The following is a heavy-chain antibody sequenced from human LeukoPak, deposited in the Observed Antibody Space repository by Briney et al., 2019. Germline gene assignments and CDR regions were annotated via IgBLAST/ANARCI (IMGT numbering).Heavy chain of an antibody. V-gene: IGHV3-23*01. J-gene: IGHJ4*02. CDR3: AKSHYYGSGSLEY. CDR2: ISGRGDST. Sequence: GGSLRLSCAASGFTFSSYAMSWVRQAPGKGLERVSAISGRGDSTYYADSVKGRFTISRDNSKNTLYLQMNSLRTEDTAVYYCAKSHYYGSGSLEYWGQGTLVTVSS. CDR1: GFTFSSYA. D-gene: IGHD3-10*01.